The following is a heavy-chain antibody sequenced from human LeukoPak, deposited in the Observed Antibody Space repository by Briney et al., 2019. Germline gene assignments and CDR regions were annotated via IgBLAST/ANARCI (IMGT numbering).Heavy chain of an antibody. Sequence: PSETLSLXCTVSGGSIIISNYYWSWIRQPPGKGLEWIGSSSYAGHTYYNPSLQSRVTISVDTSKNQFSLKLASVTAADTAIYYCARDTYLYRGGSDYWGLGTLVTVSS. D-gene: IGHD3-16*01. CDR1: GGSIIISNYY. J-gene: IGHJ4*02. CDR3: ARDTYLYRGGSDY. V-gene: IGHV4-39*02. CDR2: SSYAGHT.